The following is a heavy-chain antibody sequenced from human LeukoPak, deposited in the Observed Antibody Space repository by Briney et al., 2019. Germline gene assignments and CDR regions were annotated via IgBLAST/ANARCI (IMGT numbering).Heavy chain of an antibody. CDR2: IWYDGSNK. CDR3: AREAWRVFDY. J-gene: IGHJ4*02. Sequence: GGSLRLSCAASGFTFSSYGMHWVRQAPGKGLEWVAVIWYDGSNKYYADSVKGRFTISRDNSKNTLYLQMNSLTAEDTAVYYCAREAWRVFDYWGQGTLATVSS. V-gene: IGHV3-33*01. CDR1: GFTFSSYG.